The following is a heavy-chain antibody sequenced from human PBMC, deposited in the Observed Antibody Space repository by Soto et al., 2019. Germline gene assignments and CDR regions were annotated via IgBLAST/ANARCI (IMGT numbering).Heavy chain of an antibody. J-gene: IGHJ5*02. V-gene: IGHV1-46*01. CDR3: ARVHYGSGSYPQDDP. Sequence: ASVKVSCKASGYTFTSYYMHWVRQAPGQGLEWMGIINPSGGSTSYAQKFQGRVTMTRDTSTSTVYMELSSLRSEDTAVYYCARVHYGSGSYPQDDPWGQGTLVTAPQ. CDR2: INPSGGST. D-gene: IGHD3-10*01. CDR1: GYTFTSYY.